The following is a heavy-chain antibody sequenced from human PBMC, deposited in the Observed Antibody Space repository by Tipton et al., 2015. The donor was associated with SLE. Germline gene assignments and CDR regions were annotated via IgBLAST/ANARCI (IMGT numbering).Heavy chain of an antibody. CDR1: GGSISSGSYY. Sequence: LRLSCTVSGGSISSGSYYWSWIRQPAGKGLEWIGRIYTSGSTNYNPSLKSRVTISVDTSKNQFSLKLSSVTAADTAVYYCARGMVGATGGYFDYWGQGTLVTVSS. D-gene: IGHD1-26*01. CDR2: IYTSGST. V-gene: IGHV4-61*02. CDR3: ARGMVGATGGYFDY. J-gene: IGHJ4*02.